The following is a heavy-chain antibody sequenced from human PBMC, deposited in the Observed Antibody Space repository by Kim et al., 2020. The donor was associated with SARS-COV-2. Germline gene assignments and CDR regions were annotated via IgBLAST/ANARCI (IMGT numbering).Heavy chain of an antibody. J-gene: IGHJ4*02. Sequence: GGSLRLSCAASGFTLSSYGMHWVRQAPGKGLEWVAVISYDGSNKYYADSVKGRFTISRDNSKNTLYLQMNSLRAEDTAVYYCAKEARYYDSSGYYPRAGLDYWGQGTLVTVSS. D-gene: IGHD3-22*01. CDR1: GFTLSSYG. V-gene: IGHV3-30*18. CDR2: ISYDGSNK. CDR3: AKEARYYDSSGYYPRAGLDY.